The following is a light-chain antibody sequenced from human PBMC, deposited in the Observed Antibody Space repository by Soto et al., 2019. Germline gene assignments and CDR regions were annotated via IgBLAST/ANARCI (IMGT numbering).Light chain of an antibody. Sequence: LTQPPSASGSPGQSVTISCAGTSSDVGGYNYVSWYQQHPGKAPKLLIYEVSKRPSGVPDRFSGSKSGNTASLTVSGLQADDEADYYCNSYAGSNNLAIFGTGTKVTVL. CDR2: EVS. CDR1: SSDVGGYNY. J-gene: IGLJ1*01. V-gene: IGLV2-8*01. CDR3: NSYAGSNNLAI.